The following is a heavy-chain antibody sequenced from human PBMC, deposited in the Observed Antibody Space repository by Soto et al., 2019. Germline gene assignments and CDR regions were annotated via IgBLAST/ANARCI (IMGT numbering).Heavy chain of an antibody. CDR2: IYHSGST. D-gene: IGHD6-19*01. Sequence: SETLSLTCAVSGYSISSGYYWGWIRQPPGKGLEWIGSIYHSGSTYYNPSLKSRVTISVDTSKNQFSLKLSSVTAADTAVYYCARASPAKGIAVAGTWFGYWGQGTLVTVPQ. V-gene: IGHV4-38-2*01. CDR1: GYSISSGYY. CDR3: ARASPAKGIAVAGTWFGY. J-gene: IGHJ4*02.